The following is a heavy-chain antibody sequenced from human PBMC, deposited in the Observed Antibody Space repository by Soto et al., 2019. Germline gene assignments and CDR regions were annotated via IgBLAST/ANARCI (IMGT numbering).Heavy chain of an antibody. Sequence: EVQVVESGGDLVHHGGSLRLSCAGSGFSVSNYWMSWVRQAPGQGLEWVANIHQDGSRKYYVDSVKGRFTISRDTAKNSLFLQMNSLRAEDTAVYYCAREIGGQCSYWVQGTLGTVSS. J-gene: IGHJ4*02. CDR2: IHQDGSRK. CDR3: AREIGGQCSY. D-gene: IGHD3-16*01. V-gene: IGHV3-7*01. CDR1: GFSVSNYW.